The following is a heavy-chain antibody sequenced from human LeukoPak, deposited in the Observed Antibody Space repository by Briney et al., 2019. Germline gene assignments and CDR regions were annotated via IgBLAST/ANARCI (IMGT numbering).Heavy chain of an antibody. D-gene: IGHD6-6*01. CDR3: ARGPNSNWSGLDF. J-gene: IGHJ4*02. Sequence: GGSLRLSCAASGFSFSGHWMHWARQLPGKGLVWVSRISPTGSTTSYADSVKGRFTVSRDNAKNTLYLQVNNLRAEDTAVYYCARGPNSNWSGLDFRGQGTLLTVSS. CDR2: ISPTGSTT. V-gene: IGHV3-74*01. CDR1: GFSFSGHW.